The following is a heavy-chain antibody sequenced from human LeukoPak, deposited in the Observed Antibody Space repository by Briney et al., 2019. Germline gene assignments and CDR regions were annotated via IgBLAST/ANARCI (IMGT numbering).Heavy chain of an antibody. J-gene: IGHJ4*02. D-gene: IGHD3-22*01. CDR3: ARDQSQDYYGSSGYYGY. Sequence: GGSLRLSCAASGFTFSSYWMSWVRQAPGKGLEWVANIKQDGSEKYYVDSVKGRFTISRDNAKNSLYLQMNSLRAEDTAVYYCARDQSQDYYGSSGYYGYWGQGTLVTVSS. V-gene: IGHV3-7*01. CDR1: GFTFSSYW. CDR2: IKQDGSEK.